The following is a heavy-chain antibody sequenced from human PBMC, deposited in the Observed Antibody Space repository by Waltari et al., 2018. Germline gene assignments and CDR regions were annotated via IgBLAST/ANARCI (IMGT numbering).Heavy chain of an antibody. CDR2: IWYDGSNK. CDR1: GFTFSSYG. J-gene: IGHJ4*02. CDR3: AKDLWGATSN. D-gene: IGHD1-26*01. Sequence: QVQLVESGGGVVQPGRSLRLSCAASGFTFSSYGMPWVRQAPGKGLEWVAVIWYDGSNKYYADSVKGRFTISRDNSKNTLYLQMNSLRAEDTAMYYCAKDLWGATSNWGQGTLVTVSS. V-gene: IGHV3-30*18.